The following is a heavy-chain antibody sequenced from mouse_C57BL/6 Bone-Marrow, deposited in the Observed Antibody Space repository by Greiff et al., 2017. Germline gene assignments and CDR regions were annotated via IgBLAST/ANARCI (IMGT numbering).Heavy chain of an antibody. J-gene: IGHJ3*01. CDR1: GFNIKDDY. Sequence: VQLQQPGAELVRPGASVKLSCTASGFNIKDDYMHWVKQRPEQGLEWIGWIDPENGDTEYATKFQGKATITADTSSNTAYLQLSSLTSEDTAVYYCLYSNFFAYWGQGTLVTVSA. V-gene: IGHV14-4*01. D-gene: IGHD2-5*01. CDR3: LYSNFFAY. CDR2: IDPENGDT.